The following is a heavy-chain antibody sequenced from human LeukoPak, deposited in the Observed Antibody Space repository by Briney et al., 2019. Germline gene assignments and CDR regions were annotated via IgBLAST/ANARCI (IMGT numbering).Heavy chain of an antibody. V-gene: IGHV3-30*03. CDR1: GFTFSSYG. CDR3: AIGLVRGNFDY. Sequence: GGSLRLSCAASGFTFSSYGMHWVRQAPGKGLEWVAVISYDGSNKYYPDSVKGRFTISRDNSKNTLYLQMNSLRAEDTAVYYCAIGLVRGNFDYWGQGTLVTVSS. CDR2: ISYDGSNK. J-gene: IGHJ4*02. D-gene: IGHD6-19*01.